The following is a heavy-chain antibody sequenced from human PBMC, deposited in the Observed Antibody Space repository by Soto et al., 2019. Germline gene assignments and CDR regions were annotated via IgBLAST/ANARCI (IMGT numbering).Heavy chain of an antibody. D-gene: IGHD5-18*01. Sequence: ASETLSLTCTVSGGSISSYYWGWIRQPPGKGLEWIGYIYYSGSTNYNPSLKSRVTISVDTSKNQFSLKLSSVTAADTAVYYCARALIQLWPHYYYGMDVWGQGTTVTVSS. CDR3: ARALIQLWPHYYYGMDV. CDR1: GGSISSYY. J-gene: IGHJ6*02. CDR2: IYYSGST. V-gene: IGHV4-59*08.